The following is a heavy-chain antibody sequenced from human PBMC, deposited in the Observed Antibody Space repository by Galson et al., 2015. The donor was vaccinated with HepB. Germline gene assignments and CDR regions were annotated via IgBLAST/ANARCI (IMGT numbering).Heavy chain of an antibody. CDR1: GGTFISYA. D-gene: IGHD2-15*01. V-gene: IGHV1-69*13. CDR2: IIPVSGVT. J-gene: IGHJ4*02. Sequence: SVKVSCKASGGTFISYAFSWVRQAPGQGLEWMGGIIPVSGVTHYAPRFQGRVTISADESTSTLYMHLSTLKSEDTAVYYCARDKDCSGASCLYYFESWGQGSLVTVSS. CDR3: ARDKDCSGASCLYYFES.